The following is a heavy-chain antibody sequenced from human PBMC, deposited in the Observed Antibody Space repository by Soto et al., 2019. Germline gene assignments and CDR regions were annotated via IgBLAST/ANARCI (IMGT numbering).Heavy chain of an antibody. V-gene: IGHV3-30*18. CDR3: AKDMIAATQPYYYYMDV. CDR2: ISYDGSNK. Sequence: SLRLSCAASGFTFSSYGMHWVRQAPGKGLEWVAVISYDGSNKYYADSVKGRFTISRDNSKNTLYLQMNSLRAEDTAVYYCAKDMIAATQPYYYYMDVWGKGTTVTVSS. D-gene: IGHD2-15*01. J-gene: IGHJ6*03. CDR1: GFTFSSYG.